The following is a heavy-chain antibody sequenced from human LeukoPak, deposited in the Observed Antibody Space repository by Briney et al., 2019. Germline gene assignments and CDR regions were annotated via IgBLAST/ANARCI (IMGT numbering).Heavy chain of an antibody. Sequence: GSLRLSCAASGFTFSTYAMSWVRQAPGKGLEWVSAISDTGGNTYYADSVKGRFTISRDSSKNTLHLQMNSLRAGDTAVYYCANHNIATFDYWGQGTLVTVSS. CDR2: ISDTGGNT. D-gene: IGHD2-15*01. CDR3: ANHNIATFDY. V-gene: IGHV3-23*01. J-gene: IGHJ4*02. CDR1: GFTFSTYA.